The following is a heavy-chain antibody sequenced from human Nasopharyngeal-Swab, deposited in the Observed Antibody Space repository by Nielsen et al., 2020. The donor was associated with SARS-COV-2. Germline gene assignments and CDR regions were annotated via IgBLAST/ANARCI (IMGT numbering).Heavy chain of an antibody. V-gene: IGHV3-11*05. CDR3: ARDRLEWLLSYYYYGMGV. CDR2: ISSSSSYT. CDR1: GFTFSDYY. J-gene: IGHJ6*02. Sequence: GESLKISCAASGFTFSDYYMSWIRQAPGKGLEWVSYISSSSSYTNYADSVKGRFTISRDNAKNSLYLQMNSLRAEDTAVYYCARDRLEWLLSYYYYGMGVWGQGTTVTVSS. D-gene: IGHD3-3*01.